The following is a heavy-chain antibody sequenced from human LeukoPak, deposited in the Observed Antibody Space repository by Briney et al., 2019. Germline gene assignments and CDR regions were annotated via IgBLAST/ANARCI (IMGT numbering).Heavy chain of an antibody. CDR2: IKQDVSEK. V-gene: IGHV3-7*01. CDR1: GFTFMTYW. Sequence: GGSLRLSCAASGFTFMTYWMSWVRQAPGKGLEWVANIKQDVSEKYYVDSVKGRFTISRDNAKNSLYLQMNSLRAEDTAMYYCARRATTERGHSYGLDFWGQGTLVTVSS. J-gene: IGHJ4*02. D-gene: IGHD5-18*01. CDR3: ARRATTERGHSYGLDF.